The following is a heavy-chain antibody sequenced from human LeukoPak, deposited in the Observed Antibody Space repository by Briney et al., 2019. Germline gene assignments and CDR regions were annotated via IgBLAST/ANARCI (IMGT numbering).Heavy chain of an antibody. CDR1: GGSFSGYY. D-gene: IGHD2-8*01. J-gene: IGHJ5*02. CDR2: INHSGST. V-gene: IGHV4-34*01. Sequence: SETLSLTCAVYGGSFSGYYWSWIRQPPGKGLEWIGEINHSGSTNYNPSLKSRVTISVDTSKNQFSLKLSSVTAADTAVYYCASLVLMVYARGDWFDPWGQGTLVTVSS. CDR3: ASLVLMVYARGDWFDP.